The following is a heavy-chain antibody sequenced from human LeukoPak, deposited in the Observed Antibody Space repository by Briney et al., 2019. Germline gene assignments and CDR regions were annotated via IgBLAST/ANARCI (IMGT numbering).Heavy chain of an antibody. Sequence: PSETLSLTCVVSGDSILTSDHYWGWIRQSPGKGLEWIRSFLYSGTTNYNPSLKSRVTISVDTSKNQFSLKLSSVTASDTAVYYCVRRTAVAADYWGQGTLVTVSS. V-gene: IGHV4-39*01. J-gene: IGHJ4*02. CDR1: GDSILTSDHY. D-gene: IGHD2-15*01. CDR2: FLYSGTT. CDR3: VRRTAVAADY.